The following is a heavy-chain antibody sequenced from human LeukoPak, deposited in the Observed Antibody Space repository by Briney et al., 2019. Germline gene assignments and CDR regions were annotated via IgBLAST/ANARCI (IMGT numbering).Heavy chain of an antibody. D-gene: IGHD6-13*01. CDR3: ARDLIAAAGTGPSWFDP. CDR2: ISAYNGNT. J-gene: IGHJ5*02. V-gene: IGHV1-18*04. Sequence: ASVKVSCKASGYTFTGYYMHWVRQAPGQGLEWMGWISAYNGNTNYAQKLQGRVTMTTDTSTSTAYMELRSLRSDDTAVYYCARDLIAAAGTGPSWFDPWGQGTLVTVSS. CDR1: GYTFTGYY.